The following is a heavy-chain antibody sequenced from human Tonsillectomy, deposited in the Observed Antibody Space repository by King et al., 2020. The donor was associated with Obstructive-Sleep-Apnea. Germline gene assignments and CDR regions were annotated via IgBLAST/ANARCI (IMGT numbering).Heavy chain of an antibody. J-gene: IGHJ4*02. Sequence: VQLVESGGGLVQPGRSLRLSCTASGFTFGDYAMNWFRQAPGKGLQWVGFIRSKTYGGTTEYAASVKGRFIISRDDSKSIAYLQMNSLKTEDTAVYFCTKAAAVATRGGYWGQGTLVTVSS. CDR2: IRSKTYGGTT. CDR1: GFTFGDYA. V-gene: IGHV3-49*03. D-gene: IGHD6-19*01. CDR3: TKAAAVATRGGY.